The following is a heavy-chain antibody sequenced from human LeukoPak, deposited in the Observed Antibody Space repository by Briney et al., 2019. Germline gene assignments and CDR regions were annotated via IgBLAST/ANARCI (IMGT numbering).Heavy chain of an antibody. Sequence: RASVKVSCKASGGTFSSYAISWVRQAPGQGLEWMGGTIPIFGTANYAQKFQGRVTITADKSTSTAYMELSSLRSEDTAVYYCASEPLPNWFDPWGQGTLVTVSS. CDR2: TIPIFGTA. J-gene: IGHJ5*02. V-gene: IGHV1-69*06. CDR3: ASEPLPNWFDP. CDR1: GGTFSSYA.